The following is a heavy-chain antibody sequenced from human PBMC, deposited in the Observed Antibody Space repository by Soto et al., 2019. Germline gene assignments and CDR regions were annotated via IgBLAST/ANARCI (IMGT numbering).Heavy chain of an antibody. Sequence: ASVKVSCKASGYTFTSYGISWVRQAPGQGLEWMGWISAYNGNTNYAQKLQGRVTMTTDTSTSTAYMELRSLRSDDTAVYYCARGLRAVVTYCMDVWWKGTTVTVSS. CDR3: ARGLRAVVTYCMDV. CDR2: ISAYNGNT. D-gene: IGHD3-22*01. J-gene: IGHJ6*03. V-gene: IGHV1-18*01. CDR1: GYTFTSYG.